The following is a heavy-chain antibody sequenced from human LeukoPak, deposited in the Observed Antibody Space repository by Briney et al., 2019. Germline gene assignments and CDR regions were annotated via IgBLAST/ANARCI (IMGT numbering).Heavy chain of an antibody. CDR1: GFTFRRYA. Sequence: PGGSLRLSCAASGFTFRRYAMHWVRQAPGKGLEWVAVISYDGSNKYYADSVKGRFTTSRGNSKNTLYLQMNSLRAEDTAVYYCARDKGADCYAFDYWGQGTLVTVSS. J-gene: IGHJ4*02. V-gene: IGHV3-30*04. CDR3: ARDKGADCYAFDY. D-gene: IGHD2-21*02. CDR2: ISYDGSNK.